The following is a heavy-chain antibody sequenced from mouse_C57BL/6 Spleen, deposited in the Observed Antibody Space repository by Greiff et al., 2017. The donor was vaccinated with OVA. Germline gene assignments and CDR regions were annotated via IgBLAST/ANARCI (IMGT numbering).Heavy chain of an antibody. Sequence: VQLQQSGPGMVKPSQSLSLTCTVTGYSITSGYDWHWIRHFPGNKLEWMGYISYSGSTNYNPSLKSRISITHDTSKNHFFLKLNSVTTEDTATYYCARRGYYGSSHFDYWGQGTTLTVSS. CDR3: ARRGYYGSSHFDY. V-gene: IGHV3-1*01. CDR1: GYSITSGYD. J-gene: IGHJ2*01. CDR2: ISYSGST. D-gene: IGHD1-1*01.